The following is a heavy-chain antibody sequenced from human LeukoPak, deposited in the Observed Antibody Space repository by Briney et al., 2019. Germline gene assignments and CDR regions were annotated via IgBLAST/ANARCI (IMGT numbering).Heavy chain of an antibody. V-gene: IGHV1-46*01. D-gene: IGHD5-18*01. CDR2: INASGGST. CDR1: GGTFSSYA. CDR3: ARGSYSSNRFDP. Sequence: GASVKVSCKASGGTFSSYAISWVRQAPGQGLEWMGIINASGGSTSYAQKFQGRVTMTRDMSTTTVYMELSSLRSEDTAVYYCARGSYSSNRFDPWGQGTLVTVSS. J-gene: IGHJ5*02.